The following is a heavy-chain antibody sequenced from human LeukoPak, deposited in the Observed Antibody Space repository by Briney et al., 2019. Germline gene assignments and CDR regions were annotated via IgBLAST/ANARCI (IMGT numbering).Heavy chain of an antibody. D-gene: IGHD3-3*01. Sequence: GGSLRLSCAASGFTFSSYSMSWVRQAPGKGLEWVSYISSSSSTIYYADSVKGRFTISRDNAKNSLYLQMNSLRAEDTAVYYCARDYYDFWSGWDVWGKGTTVTVSS. CDR2: ISSSSSTI. V-gene: IGHV3-48*01. CDR3: ARDYYDFWSGWDV. J-gene: IGHJ6*04. CDR1: GFTFSSYS.